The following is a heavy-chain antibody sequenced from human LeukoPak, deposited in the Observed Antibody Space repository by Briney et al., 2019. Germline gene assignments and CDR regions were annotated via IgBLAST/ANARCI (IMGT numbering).Heavy chain of an antibody. J-gene: IGHJ5*02. D-gene: IGHD6-6*01. V-gene: IGHV1-69*05. Sequence: ASVKVSCKASGGTFSSYAISWVRQAPGQGLEWMGGIIPIFGTANYAQKFQGRVTITTDESTSTAHMELSSLRSEDTAVYYCARDLGMYSSSSRGWFDPWGQGTLVTVSS. CDR2: IIPIFGTA. CDR3: ARDLGMYSSSSRGWFDP. CDR1: GGTFSSYA.